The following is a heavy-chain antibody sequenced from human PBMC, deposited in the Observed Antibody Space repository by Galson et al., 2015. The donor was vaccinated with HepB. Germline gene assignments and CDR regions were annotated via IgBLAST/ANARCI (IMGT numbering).Heavy chain of an antibody. CDR3: AAARFYDSSGYYSDY. V-gene: IGHV1-58*02. Sequence: SVKVSCKASGFTFTSSAMQWVRQARGQRLEWIGWIVVGSGNTNYAQKFQERVTITRDMSTSTAYMELSSLRSEDTAVYYCAAARFYDSSGYYSDYWGQGTLVTVSS. J-gene: IGHJ4*02. CDR2: IVVGSGNT. CDR1: GFTFTSSA. D-gene: IGHD3-22*01.